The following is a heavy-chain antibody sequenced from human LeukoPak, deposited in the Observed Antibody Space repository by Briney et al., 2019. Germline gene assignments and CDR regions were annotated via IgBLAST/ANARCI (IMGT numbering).Heavy chain of an antibody. CDR3: AKDPWIVVVPAAISDY. Sequence: PGGSLRLSCAASGFTFSSYAMSWVRQAPGKGLEWVSAISGSGGSTYYADSVKGRFTISRDNSKNTLYLQMNSLRAEDTAVYYCAKDPWIVVVPAAISDYWGQGTLVTVSS. CDR2: ISGSGGST. D-gene: IGHD2-2*02. J-gene: IGHJ4*02. CDR1: GFTFSSYA. V-gene: IGHV3-23*01.